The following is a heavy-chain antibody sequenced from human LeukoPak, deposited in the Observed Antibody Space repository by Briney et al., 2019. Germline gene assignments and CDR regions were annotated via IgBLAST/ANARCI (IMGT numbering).Heavy chain of an antibody. CDR2: IFYNEGT. Sequence: PSETLSLTCTVSCGSFRTYYWSWIRQPPGKGLEWIGYIFYNEGTSYNPSLKSRVTISVDTSKNQFSLKLSSVTAADTAVYYCATGPSDYYDSSGYYLPSDYWGQGTLVTVSS. J-gene: IGHJ4*02. CDR3: ATGPSDYYDSSGYYLPSDY. V-gene: IGHV4-59*08. D-gene: IGHD3-22*01. CDR1: CGSFRTYY.